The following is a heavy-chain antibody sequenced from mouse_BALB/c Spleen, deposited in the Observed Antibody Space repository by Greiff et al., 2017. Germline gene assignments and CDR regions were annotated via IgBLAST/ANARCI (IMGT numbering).Heavy chain of an antibody. CDR2: ISYDGSN. Sequence: DVKLQESGPGLVKPSQSLSLTCSVTGYSITSGYYWNWIRQFPGNKLEWMGYISYDGSNNYNPSLKNRISITRDTSKNQFFLKLNSVTTEDTATYYCARERTYWYFDVWGAGTTVTVSS. CDR3: ARERTYWYFDV. J-gene: IGHJ1*01. V-gene: IGHV3-6*02. CDR1: GYSITSGYY.